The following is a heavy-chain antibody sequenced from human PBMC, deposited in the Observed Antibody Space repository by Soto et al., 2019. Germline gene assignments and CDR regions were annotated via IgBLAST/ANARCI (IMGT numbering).Heavy chain of an antibody. CDR1: GFTFSSYA. Sequence: GGSLRLSCAASGFTFSSYAMSWVRQAPGKGLEWVSAISGSGGSTYYADSVKGRFTISRDNSKNTLYLQMNSLRAEDTAVYYCATPYYDFWSGLRMDVWGQGTTVTVSS. CDR2: ISGSGGST. J-gene: IGHJ6*02. D-gene: IGHD3-3*01. CDR3: ATPYYDFWSGLRMDV. V-gene: IGHV3-23*01.